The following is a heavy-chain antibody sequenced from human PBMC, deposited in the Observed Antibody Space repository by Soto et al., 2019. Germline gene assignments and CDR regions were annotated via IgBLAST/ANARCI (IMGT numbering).Heavy chain of an antibody. CDR2: IKSNSDGGTT. CDR1: DFTLSNAW. D-gene: IGHD1-1*01. V-gene: IGHV3-15*07. CDR3: TTDGPSWNDGGPFDY. J-gene: IGHJ4*02. Sequence: GGSLRLSCAASDFTLSNAWMNWVRQAPGKGLEWVGRIKSNSDGGTTDYAAPVKGRFIVSRDDSKNLMYLQMNSLQIEDTGVYYCTTDGPSWNDGGPFDYWGQGTLVTVSS.